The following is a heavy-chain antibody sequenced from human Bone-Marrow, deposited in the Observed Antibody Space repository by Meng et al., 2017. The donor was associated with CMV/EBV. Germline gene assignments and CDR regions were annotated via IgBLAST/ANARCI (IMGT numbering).Heavy chain of an antibody. CDR1: GYTFTSYD. V-gene: IGHV1-8*01. D-gene: IGHD1-26*01. CDR2: MNPNSGNT. CDR3: ARMVGATYYFDY. Sequence: ASVKVSCKASGYTFTSYDINWVRQATGQGLEWMGWMNPNSGNTGYAQKFQGRVTMTRNTSISTAYMELSSLRSEDTAVYYCARMVGATYYFDYWGQGTLVTVSS. J-gene: IGHJ4*02.